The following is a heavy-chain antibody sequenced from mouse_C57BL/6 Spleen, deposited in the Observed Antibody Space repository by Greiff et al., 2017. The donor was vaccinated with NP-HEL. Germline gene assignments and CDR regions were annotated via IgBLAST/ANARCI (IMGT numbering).Heavy chain of an antibody. D-gene: IGHD2-14*01. J-gene: IGHJ4*01. CDR2: ISSGSSTI. Sequence: EVQRVQSGGGLVKPGGSLKLSCAASGFTFSDYGMHWVRQAPEKGLEWVAYISSGSSTIYYADTVKGRFTISRDNAKNTLFRQMTSLRSEDTAMYYCVRKGYPGAMDYWGQGTSVTVSS. CDR1: GFTFSDYG. V-gene: IGHV5-17*01. CDR3: VRKGYPGAMDY.